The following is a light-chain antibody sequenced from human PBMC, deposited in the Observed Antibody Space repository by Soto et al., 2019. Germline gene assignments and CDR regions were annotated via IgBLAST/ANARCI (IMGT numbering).Light chain of an antibody. J-gene: IGLJ1*01. CDR3: AAWDDGLTAYV. CDR2: SND. CDR1: SSNIGTNS. Sequence: QSVLTQPPSASGTPGQRVTISCSGSSSNIGTNSVTWYQQLPETAPKLLIYSNDQRPSGVPDRFSGSKSGTSASLAISGLQFEDEADYYCAAWDDGLTAYVFGTGTKLTV. V-gene: IGLV1-44*01.